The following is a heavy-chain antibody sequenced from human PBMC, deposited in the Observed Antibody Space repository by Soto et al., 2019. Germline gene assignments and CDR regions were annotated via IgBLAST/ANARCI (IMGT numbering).Heavy chain of an antibody. J-gene: IGHJ6*02. Sequence: EVQLVESGGVVVQSGGSLRLSCAASGFIFDDYSMYWVRQAPGKGLEWVSLLSWDGRHTYYADSVKGRFIISRDNSRNSLYLQMTSLTTADTALYYCAKARRSIFGGMDVWGQGTTVTVSS. CDR1: GFIFDDYS. V-gene: IGHV3-43*01. D-gene: IGHD3-3*01. CDR3: AKARRSIFGGMDV. CDR2: LSWDGRHT.